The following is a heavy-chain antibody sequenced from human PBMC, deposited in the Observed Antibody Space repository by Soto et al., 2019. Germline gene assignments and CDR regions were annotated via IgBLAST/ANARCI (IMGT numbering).Heavy chain of an antibody. V-gene: IGHV3-15*01. Sequence: EVQLVESGGGLVKPGESLRLSCAASGFSFTNAWMSWVRQAPGKGLEWVGHIKSRVAGGTTDYSVLVKGRFTISRDDSKDMLFLQLNSLKIEDTAVYYCTTDSTQTFCDGGPCYSVQTKVHESWGQGTLVTVSS. CDR2: IKSRVAGGTT. J-gene: IGHJ5*02. CDR3: TTDSTQTFCDGGPCYSVQTKVHES. CDR1: GFSFTNAW. D-gene: IGHD2-15*01.